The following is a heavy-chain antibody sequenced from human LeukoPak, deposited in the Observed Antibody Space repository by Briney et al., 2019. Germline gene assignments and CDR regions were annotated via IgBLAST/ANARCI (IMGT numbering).Heavy chain of an antibody. D-gene: IGHD3-22*01. CDR1: GYTFTSYG. Sequence: ASVKVSCKASGYTFTSYGISWVRQAPGQGLEWMGWISAYNGNTNYAQKLQGRVTMTTDTSTSTAYIELRSLRSDDTAVYYCARDNYYDSSGYYSYWGQGTLVTVSS. CDR2: ISAYNGNT. V-gene: IGHV1-18*01. J-gene: IGHJ4*02. CDR3: ARDNYYDSSGYYSY.